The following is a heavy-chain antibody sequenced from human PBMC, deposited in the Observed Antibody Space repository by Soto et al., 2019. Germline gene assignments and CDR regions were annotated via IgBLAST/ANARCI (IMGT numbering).Heavy chain of an antibody. CDR2: IYYSGST. V-gene: IGHV4-59*08. CDR3: ARLGGYYQSLDT. J-gene: IGHJ5*02. CDR1: GGSISSYY. Sequence: SETLSLTCTVSGGSISSYYWSWIRQPPGKGLEWIGYIYYSGSTNYNPSLKSRVTISVDTSKNQFSLKLSSVTAADTAVYYCARLGGYYQSLDTWGQGTLVTVSS. D-gene: IGHD3-22*01.